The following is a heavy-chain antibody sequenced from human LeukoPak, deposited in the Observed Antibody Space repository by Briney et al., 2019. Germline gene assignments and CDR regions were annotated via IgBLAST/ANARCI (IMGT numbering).Heavy chain of an antibody. CDR1: GFTFSSYS. CDR3: ARDLDRFDAFDM. Sequence: GGSLRLSCVASGFTFSSYSMNWVRRAPGKGLEWVSSISSDDGYMYSADSLKGRFTISRDNARNSLYLQMNSLRAEDTAVYFCARDLDRFDAFDMWGQGTMVTVSS. J-gene: IGHJ3*02. D-gene: IGHD1-1*01. V-gene: IGHV3-21*01. CDR2: ISSDDGYM.